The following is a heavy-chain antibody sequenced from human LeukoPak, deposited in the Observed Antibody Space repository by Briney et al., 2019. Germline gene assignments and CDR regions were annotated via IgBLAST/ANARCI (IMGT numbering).Heavy chain of an antibody. CDR3: ATVGGGSSRPYYFDY. Sequence: GGSLRLSCAASRFTFSSYAMSWVRQAPGKGLEWVSTISGSGDSTYYADSVKGRFTISRDNSENTLFLRINSLRADDAAVYYCATVGGGSSRPYYFDYWGQGALVTVSS. D-gene: IGHD1-26*01. V-gene: IGHV3-23*01. J-gene: IGHJ4*02. CDR1: RFTFSSYA. CDR2: ISGSGDST.